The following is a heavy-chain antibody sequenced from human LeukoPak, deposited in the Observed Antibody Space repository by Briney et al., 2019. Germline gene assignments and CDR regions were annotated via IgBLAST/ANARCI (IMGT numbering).Heavy chain of an antibody. Sequence: ASVKVSCKASGYTFTSYDINWVRQAPGQGLEWMGWINPNSGGTNYAQKFQGRVTMTRDTSISTAYMELSRLRSDDTAVYYCARAAVRVTTFDYWGQGTLVTVSS. J-gene: IGHJ4*02. CDR2: INPNSGGT. CDR3: ARAAVRVTTFDY. CDR1: GYTFTSYD. D-gene: IGHD4-17*01. V-gene: IGHV1-2*02.